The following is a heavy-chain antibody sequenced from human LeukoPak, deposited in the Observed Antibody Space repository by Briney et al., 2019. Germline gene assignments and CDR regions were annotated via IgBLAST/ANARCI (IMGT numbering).Heavy chain of an antibody. CDR3: AKNPYYYSSGVDY. V-gene: IGHV3-53*01. CDR1: GFTVSGKY. D-gene: IGHD3-10*01. Sequence: GGSLRLSCAASGFTVSGKYMSWVRQAPGMGLEWVSVIYTAGSTSYADSVRGRFTISRDNSKNTLYLQMSSLRAEDTAVYYCAKNPYYYSSGVDYWGQGTLVTVSS. CDR2: IYTAGST. J-gene: IGHJ4*02.